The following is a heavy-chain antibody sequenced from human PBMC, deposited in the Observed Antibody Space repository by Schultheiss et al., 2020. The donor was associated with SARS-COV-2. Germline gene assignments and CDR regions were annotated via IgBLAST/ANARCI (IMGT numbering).Heavy chain of an antibody. CDR2: IRSKYNKYAT. J-gene: IGHJ6*02. D-gene: IGHD2/OR15-2a*01. CDR1: GFIFSSYA. Sequence: GGSLRLSCAASGFIFSSYAMHWVRQASGKGLEWVGHIRSKYNKYATTYAESVKGRFTISRDESKNAAYLEMNSLKTEDTAVYYCTKDFFFGMDVWGQGTTVTVSS. V-gene: IGHV3-73*01. CDR3: TKDFFFGMDV.